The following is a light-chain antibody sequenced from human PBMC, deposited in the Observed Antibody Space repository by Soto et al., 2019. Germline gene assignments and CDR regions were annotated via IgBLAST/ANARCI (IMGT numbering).Light chain of an antibody. CDR3: SSYTSRSTFWV. CDR1: SSDVDGYKY. V-gene: IGLV2-14*01. J-gene: IGLJ3*02. Sequence: QSALTQPASVSGSPGQSITISCTGTSSDVDGYKYVSWYQQHPGKAPKLMIYAVSNRPSGVSNRFSGSKSGDTASLTISGLQAEDEADYYCSSYTSRSTFWVFGGGT. CDR2: AVS.